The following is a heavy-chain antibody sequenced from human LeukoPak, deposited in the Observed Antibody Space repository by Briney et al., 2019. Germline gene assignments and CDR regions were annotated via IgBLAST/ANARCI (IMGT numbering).Heavy chain of an antibody. CDR1: GYTFTSYG. V-gene: IGHV1-18*01. CDR2: ISANNGNT. D-gene: IGHD2-15*01. CDR3: ARDFFHGHCGGLSCFLLDY. Sequence: ASVKVSCKASGYTFTSYGISWVRQTPGQGLEWMGWISANNGNTNYAQKFQGRVTMTTDTSTGTAYMELRSLRSDDTAVYYCARDFFHGHCGGLSCFLLDYWGQGSLVAVPS. J-gene: IGHJ4*02.